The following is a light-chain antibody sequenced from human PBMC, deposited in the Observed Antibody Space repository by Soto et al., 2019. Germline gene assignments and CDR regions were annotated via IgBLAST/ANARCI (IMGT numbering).Light chain of an antibody. Sequence: EIVLTQSPATLSLSPGERATLSCRASQSVSSYLAWYQQKPGQAPRLLIYGAFNRATGIPDRFSGSGSGTDFTLTISSLEPEDFAVYYCQRYGGSPITFGQGTRLEIK. CDR3: QRYGGSPIT. CDR2: GAF. V-gene: IGKV3-11*01. J-gene: IGKJ5*01. CDR1: QSVSSY.